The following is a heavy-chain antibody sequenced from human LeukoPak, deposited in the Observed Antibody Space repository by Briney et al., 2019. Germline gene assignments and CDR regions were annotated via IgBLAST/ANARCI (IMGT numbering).Heavy chain of an antibody. Sequence: GGSLRLSCAASGFTFSDYYMSWIRQAPGKGLEWVSSISSSSSYIYYADSVKGRFTISRDNAKNSLYLQMNSLRAEDTAVYYCARGITMVRGVIDYYDAFDIWGQGTMVTVSS. CDR3: ARGITMVRGVIDYYDAFDI. CDR1: GFTFSDYY. D-gene: IGHD3-10*01. CDR2: ISSSSSYI. V-gene: IGHV3-11*06. J-gene: IGHJ3*02.